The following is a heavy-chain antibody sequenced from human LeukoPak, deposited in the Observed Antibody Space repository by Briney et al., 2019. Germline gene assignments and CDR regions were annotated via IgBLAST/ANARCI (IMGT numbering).Heavy chain of an antibody. Sequence: ASVKVSCKASGYTFTGYYMHWVRQAPGQGLEWMGWVNPNSGGTNYAQKFQGRVTMTRDTSISTAYMELSRLRSDDTAVYYCARVRYCSSTSCSTAHYYYGMDVWGQGTTVTVSS. D-gene: IGHD2-2*01. V-gene: IGHV1-2*02. CDR3: ARVRYCSSTSCSTAHYYYGMDV. CDR2: VNPNSGGT. CDR1: GYTFTGYY. J-gene: IGHJ6*02.